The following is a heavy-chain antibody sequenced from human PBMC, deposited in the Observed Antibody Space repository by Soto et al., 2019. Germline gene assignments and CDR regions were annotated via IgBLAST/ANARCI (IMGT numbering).Heavy chain of an antibody. Sequence: PGGSLRLSCAASGFTFDDYAMHWVRQAPGKGLEWVSGISWNSGSIGYADSVKGRFTISRDNAKNSLYLQMNSLRAEDTALYYCAKAIGGPWGQGTMVTVSS. V-gene: IGHV3-9*01. D-gene: IGHD3-16*01. CDR2: ISWNSGSI. CDR3: AKAIGGP. CDR1: GFTFDDYA. J-gene: IGHJ3*01.